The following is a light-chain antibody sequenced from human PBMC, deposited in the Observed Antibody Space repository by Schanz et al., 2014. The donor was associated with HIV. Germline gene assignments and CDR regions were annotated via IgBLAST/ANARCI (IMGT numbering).Light chain of an antibody. V-gene: IGKV1-5*03. Sequence: DIQMTQSPSTLSASVGDRVTITCRASQSISSWLAWYQQKPGKAPNPLIYQASTLKIGVPSRFSGSGSGTEFTLTISSLQPDDFATYFCLQYDSDSWTFGQGTKLDIQ. CDR1: QSISSW. CDR3: LQYDSDSWT. CDR2: QAS. J-gene: IGKJ2*02.